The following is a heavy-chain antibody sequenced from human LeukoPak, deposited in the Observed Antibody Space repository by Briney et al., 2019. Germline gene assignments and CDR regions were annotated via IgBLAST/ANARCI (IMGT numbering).Heavy chain of an antibody. CDR3: ARDGSHRGWFDP. CDR2: IYYSGST. J-gene: IGHJ5*02. V-gene: IGHV4-59*11. D-gene: IGHD1-14*01. Sequence: SETLSLTCTVSGASIRSHYWSWLRQPPGKGLEWIGSIYYSGSTYYNPSLKSRVTISVDTSKNQFSLKLSSVTAADTAVYYCARDGSHRGWFDPWGQGTLVTVSS. CDR1: GASIRSHY.